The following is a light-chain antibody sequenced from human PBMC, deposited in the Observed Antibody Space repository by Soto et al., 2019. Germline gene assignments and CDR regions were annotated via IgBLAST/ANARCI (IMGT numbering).Light chain of an antibody. V-gene: IGLV2-23*01. Sequence: QSALTQPASVSGSHGQSITISCTGTSSDVGSYNLVSWYQQHPGKAPKLMIYEGSKRPSGVSNRFSGPKSGNTASLTISGLQAEDEADYYCCSYAGSSTFYVFGTGTKVTVL. CDR1: SSDVGSYNL. CDR3: CSYAGSSTFYV. J-gene: IGLJ1*01. CDR2: EGS.